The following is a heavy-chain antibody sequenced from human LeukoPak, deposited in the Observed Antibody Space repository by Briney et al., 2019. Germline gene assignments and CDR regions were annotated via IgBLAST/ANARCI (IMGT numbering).Heavy chain of an antibody. D-gene: IGHD4-17*01. Sequence: GRSLRLSCAASGFTFSTYGMHWARQAPGKGLEWVAVMWNDGSNKYYADSVKGRFTISRDNSKNTLYLQMNSLRAEDTAVYYCATDSYPYGDYALGYWGQGTLVTVSS. J-gene: IGHJ4*02. CDR1: GFTFSTYG. V-gene: IGHV3-33*01. CDR2: MWNDGSNK. CDR3: ATDSYPYGDYALGY.